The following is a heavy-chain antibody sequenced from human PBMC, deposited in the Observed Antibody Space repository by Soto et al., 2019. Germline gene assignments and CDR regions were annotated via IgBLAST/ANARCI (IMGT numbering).Heavy chain of an antibody. CDR3: ASYTAVAGMDDAFDI. J-gene: IGHJ3*02. V-gene: IGHV4-34*01. CDR1: GWSFICDY. Sequence: PSGALSLTCCFYGWSFICDYWSGVREPPGKWLEWIVEMNHSGSTNYNPSLKSRVTLSADTSKNQFSLKLRPVTAPDTAVYYCASYTAVAGMDDAFDIWGHGTMVTVSS. CDR2: MNHSGST. D-gene: IGHD6-19*01.